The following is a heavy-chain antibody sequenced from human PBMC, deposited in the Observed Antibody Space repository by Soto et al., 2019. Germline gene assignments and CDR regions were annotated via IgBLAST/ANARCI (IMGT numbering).Heavy chain of an antibody. V-gene: IGHV1-69*01. Sequence: QVQLVQSGAEMQQPGASVRVSCKASGGTFSKYAFSWVQQAPGQGLEWLGGTIPMFGTPNYAQKSQGRVAISADESTATVYMELSSLRSEDTAVYFCARPLRDRNYYYGMAVWGQGTTVTVSS. CDR1: GGTFSKYA. CDR2: TIPMFGTP. CDR3: ARPLRDRNYYYGMAV. D-gene: IGHD3-22*01. J-gene: IGHJ6*02.